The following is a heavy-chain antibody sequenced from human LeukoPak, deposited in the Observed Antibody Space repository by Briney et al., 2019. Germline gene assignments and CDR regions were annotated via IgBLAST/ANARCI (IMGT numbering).Heavy chain of an antibody. V-gene: IGHV4-59*08. CDR2: ISCRGNT. Sequence: SETLSLTCTVPGGSISSYFWSWIRQPPGKGLEWIGFISCRGNTNYNPSLKSRVTLSVDASKNQFSLKLSSVTAADTAVYHCARLAADSNDYWGQGTLVTVSS. D-gene: IGHD2-15*01. CDR3: ARLAADSNDY. J-gene: IGHJ4*02. CDR1: GGSISSYF.